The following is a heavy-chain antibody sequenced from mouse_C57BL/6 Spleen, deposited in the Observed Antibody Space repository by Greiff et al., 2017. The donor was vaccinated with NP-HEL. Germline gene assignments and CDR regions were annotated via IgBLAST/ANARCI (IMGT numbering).Heavy chain of an antibody. D-gene: IGHD2-5*01. V-gene: IGHV1-78*01. J-gene: IGHJ4*01. Sequence: VQLQQPDAELVKPGASVKISCKVSGYTFTDHTIHWMKQRPEQGLEWIGYIYPRDGSTKYNEKFKGKATLTADKSSSTAYMQLNSLTSEDSAVYFCARDPYYSNYVLYAMDYWGQGTSVTVSS. CDR3: ARDPYYSNYVLYAMDY. CDR2: IYPRDGST. CDR1: GYTFTDHT.